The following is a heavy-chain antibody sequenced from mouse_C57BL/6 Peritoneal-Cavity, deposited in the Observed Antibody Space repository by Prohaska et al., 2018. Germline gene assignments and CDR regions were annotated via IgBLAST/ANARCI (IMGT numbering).Heavy chain of an antibody. Sequence: EVMLVESGGGLVKPGGSLKLSCAASGFTFSSYTMSWVRQTPENMLELVATISGGGGNTYYPDSVKGRFTISRDNAKNTLYLQMSSLRSEDTALYYCARHYYGSSAMDYWGQGTSVTVSS. CDR2: ISGGGGNT. J-gene: IGHJ4*01. CDR1: GFTFSSYT. D-gene: IGHD1-1*01. V-gene: IGHV5-9*01. CDR3: ARHYYGSSAMDY.